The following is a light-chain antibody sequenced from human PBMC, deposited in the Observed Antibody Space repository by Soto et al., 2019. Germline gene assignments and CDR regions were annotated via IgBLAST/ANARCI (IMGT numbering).Light chain of an antibody. Sequence: QPALTQAASGSGSPGQSSSVSCTGTSSDLGNYNYVSWYQHHPGKAPKLMVYEVSNRPSGVSNRFSGSKSGNTASLTISGLQVEDEAEYYCSSYTSSGTLVFGAGTKVTVL. CDR2: EVS. V-gene: IGLV2-14*01. CDR3: SSYTSSGTLV. J-gene: IGLJ1*01. CDR1: SSDLGNYNY.